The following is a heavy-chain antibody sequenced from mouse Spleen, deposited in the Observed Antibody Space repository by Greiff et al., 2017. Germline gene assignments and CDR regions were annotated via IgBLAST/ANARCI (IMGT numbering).Heavy chain of an antibody. D-gene: IGHD4-1*02. J-gene: IGHJ4*01. Sequence: VQLQQSGAELVRPGASVKLSCTASGFNIKDDYMHWVKQRPEQGLEWIGWIDPENGDTEYASKFQGKATITADTSSNTAYLQLSSLTSEDTAVYYCTTQLGRSSGAMDYWGQGTSVTVSS. V-gene: IGHV14-4*01. CDR2: IDPENGDT. CDR1: GFNIKDDY. CDR3: TTQLGRSSGAMDY.